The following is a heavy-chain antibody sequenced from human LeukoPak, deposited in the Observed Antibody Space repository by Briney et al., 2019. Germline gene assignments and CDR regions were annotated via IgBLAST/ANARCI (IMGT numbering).Heavy chain of an antibody. CDR1: GYTFTSCG. CDR2: ISAYNGNT. J-gene: IGHJ4*02. V-gene: IGHV1-18*01. D-gene: IGHD1-7*01. CDR3: ARVDWNYVKGPYKFDY. Sequence: ASVKVSCKASGYTFTSCGISWVRQAPGQGLEWMGWISAYNGNTNYAQKLQGRVTMTTDTSTSTAYMELRSLRSDDTAVYYCARVDWNYVKGPYKFDYWGQGTLVTVSS.